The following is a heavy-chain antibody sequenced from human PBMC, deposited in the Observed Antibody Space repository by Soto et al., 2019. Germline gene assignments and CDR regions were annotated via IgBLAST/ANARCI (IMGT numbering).Heavy chain of an antibody. Sequence: PSETLSLTCAVSGGSISSGGFSWSWIRQPPGKGLEWIGYIYHFGGTYYNPSLKSRVSISLDRSKNEFSLEVRSVTAADTAVYYCARGGDYYFDSWGQGTLVTVSS. CDR1: GGSISSGGFS. CDR3: ARGGDYYFDS. V-gene: IGHV4-30-2*01. J-gene: IGHJ4*02. D-gene: IGHD2-21*02. CDR2: IYHFGGT.